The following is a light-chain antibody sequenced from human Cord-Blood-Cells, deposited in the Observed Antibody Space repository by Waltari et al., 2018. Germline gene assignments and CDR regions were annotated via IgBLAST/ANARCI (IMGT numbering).Light chain of an antibody. Sequence: QSALTQPAPVSGSPGQSITISCTGTSSDVGRYNLVYWYQQHPGKAPKLMIYEVSKRPSGVSNRFSGSKSGNTASLTISGLQAEDEADYYCCSYAGSSTVVFGGGTKLTVL. V-gene: IGLV2-23*02. CDR2: EVS. CDR1: SSDVGRYNL. CDR3: CSYAGSSTVV. J-gene: IGLJ2*01.